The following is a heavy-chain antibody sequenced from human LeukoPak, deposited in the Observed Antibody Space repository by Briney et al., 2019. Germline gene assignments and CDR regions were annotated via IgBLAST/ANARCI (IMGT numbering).Heavy chain of an antibody. V-gene: IGHV1-3*01. Sequence: ASVKVSCKASGYTFTSYSMHWVRQAPGQRLEWMGWINAGNGNTKLSQKFQGRVTITRDTSASTAYMELSSLRSEDTAVYYCARFLGGSYGMDVWGQGTTVTVSS. CDR1: GYTFTSYS. CDR2: INAGNGNT. CDR3: ARFLGGSYGMDV. J-gene: IGHJ6*02. D-gene: IGHD1-26*01.